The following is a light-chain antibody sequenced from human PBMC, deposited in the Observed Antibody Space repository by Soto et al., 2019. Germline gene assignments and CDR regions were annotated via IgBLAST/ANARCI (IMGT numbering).Light chain of an antibody. CDR2: GAS. J-gene: IGKJ5*01. CDR1: QSVSSN. CDR3: QQYNNWPPIT. Sequence: EIVMTQSPGTLSVSPGESATISCRASQSVSSNLAWYQQNPGKAPSLLIYGASTSATGVPARFSGSGSGTEFTLTISSLQSEDFAVYYCQQYNNWPPITFGQGTRLEIK. V-gene: IGKV3-15*01.